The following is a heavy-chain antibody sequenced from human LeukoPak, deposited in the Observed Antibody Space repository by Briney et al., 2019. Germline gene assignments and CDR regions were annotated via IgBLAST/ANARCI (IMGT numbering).Heavy chain of an antibody. CDR3: ATQRGSYLWGTDFDY. J-gene: IGHJ4*02. CDR1: GYTFTGYY. V-gene: IGHV1-2*02. D-gene: IGHD3-16*01. Sequence: ASVKVSCKASGYTFTGYYMHWVRQAPGQGLEWMGWINPNSGDTKYSQKFKGRVTVTRDTSIRTAYMELTRLRSDDTAVYSCATQRGSYLWGTDFDYWGQGNLVTVSS. CDR2: INPNSGDT.